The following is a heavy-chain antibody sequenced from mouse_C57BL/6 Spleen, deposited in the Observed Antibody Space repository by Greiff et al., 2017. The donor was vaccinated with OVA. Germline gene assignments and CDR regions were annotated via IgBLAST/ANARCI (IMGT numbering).Heavy chain of an antibody. Sequence: QVQLKQSGAELMKPGASVKLSCKATGYTFTGYWIEWVKQRPGHGLEWIGEILPGSGSTNYNEKFKGKAAFTADTSSNTAYMQLSSLTTEDSAIYYCARSPYYYGSSYWYFDVWGTGTTVTVSS. V-gene: IGHV1-9*01. CDR3: ARSPYYYGSSYWYFDV. CDR1: GYTFTGYW. D-gene: IGHD1-1*01. CDR2: ILPGSGST. J-gene: IGHJ1*03.